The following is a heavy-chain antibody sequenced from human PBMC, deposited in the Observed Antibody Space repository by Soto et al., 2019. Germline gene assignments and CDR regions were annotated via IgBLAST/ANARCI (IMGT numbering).Heavy chain of an antibody. CDR1: GFTFSTYA. V-gene: IGHV3-23*01. J-gene: IGHJ6*02. D-gene: IGHD1-1*01. CDR3: VKGYWKGDV. CDR2: ISGSGGSI. Sequence: EVQLLESGGGLVQPGGSLRLSCAASGFTFSTYAMNWVRQAPGNGLEWVSAISGSGGSIHYAGSVKGWFTISRDKSKNTLYLQMTSLRDVGTAVYHCVKGYWKGDVWGQGTTVTVSS.